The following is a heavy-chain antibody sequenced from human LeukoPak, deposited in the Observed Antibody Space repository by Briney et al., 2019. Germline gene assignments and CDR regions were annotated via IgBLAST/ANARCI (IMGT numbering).Heavy chain of an antibody. CDR3: ARYIVATTGGYYGMDV. CDR2: IYPGDSDT. Sequence: GESLKISCKGSGHSFTSYWIGWVRQMPGKGLEWMGIIYPGDSDTRYSPSFQGQVTISADKSISTAYLQWSSLKTSDTAMYYCARYIVATTGGYYGMDVWGQGTTVTVSS. CDR1: GHSFTSYW. J-gene: IGHJ6*02. V-gene: IGHV5-51*01. D-gene: IGHD5-12*01.